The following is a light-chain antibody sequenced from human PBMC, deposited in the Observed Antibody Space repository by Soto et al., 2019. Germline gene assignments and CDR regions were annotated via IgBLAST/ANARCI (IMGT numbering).Light chain of an antibody. CDR1: QSVSSN. J-gene: IGKJ2*02. V-gene: IGKV3-15*01. CDR3: QQYNNWPPWT. Sequence: EIVMTQSPATLSVSPGERATLSCRASQSVSSNLSWYQQKPGQAPRLLIYGASTRATGIPARLSGSGSGTEFTLTISSLQSEDFAVYYCQQYNNWPPWTFGQGNKLEIK. CDR2: GAS.